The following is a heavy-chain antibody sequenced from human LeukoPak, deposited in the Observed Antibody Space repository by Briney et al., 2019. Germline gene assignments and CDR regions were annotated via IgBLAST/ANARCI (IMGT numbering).Heavy chain of an antibody. Sequence: GGSLRLSCAISGLTFSNNAMSWVRQAPGKGLEWVSAVSGSAGNTYYADSVKGRFSISRDNSKNTLYLQMNSLRAEDTAVYYCAKGTLSSFDYWGQGTLATVSS. J-gene: IGHJ4*02. V-gene: IGHV3-23*01. CDR3: AKGTLSSFDY. CDR1: GLTFSNNA. D-gene: IGHD1-14*01. CDR2: VSGSAGNT.